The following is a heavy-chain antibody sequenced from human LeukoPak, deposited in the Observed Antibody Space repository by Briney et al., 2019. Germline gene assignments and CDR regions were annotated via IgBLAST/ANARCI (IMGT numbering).Heavy chain of an antibody. CDR2: GSTSGST. J-gene: IGHJ4*02. D-gene: IGHD3-10*01. CDR1: GASISSYY. Sequence: KPSETLSLTCTASGASISSYYWSWIRQPAGKGLEWIGRGSTSGSTNYNPSLKSRVTMSVETSKNQFSLKLSSVTAADTAVYYCARDSYFGSGNYYIDYWGQGTLVTVSS. CDR3: ARDSYFGSGNYYIDY. V-gene: IGHV4-4*07.